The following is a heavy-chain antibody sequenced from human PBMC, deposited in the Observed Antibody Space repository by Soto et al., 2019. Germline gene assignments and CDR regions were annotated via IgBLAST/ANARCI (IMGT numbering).Heavy chain of an antibody. J-gene: IGHJ3*02. CDR1: GGSGSGYY. V-gene: IGHV4-34*01. CDR2: INHSGST. CDR3: ARTAMAVRAFAI. Sequence: QVQLQQWGAGLLKPSETLSLTCAFYGGSGSGYYWSWIRQHPGKGLEWIGEINHSGSTNYNPSLRSRVSISVDTSKNRFALKLSSVTAADTAVYYCARTAMAVRAFAIWGQGTTVTVS. D-gene: IGHD5-18*01.